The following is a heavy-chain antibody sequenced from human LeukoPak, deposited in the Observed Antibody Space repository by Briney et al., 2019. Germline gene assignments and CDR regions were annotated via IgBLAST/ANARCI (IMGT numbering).Heavy chain of an antibody. J-gene: IGHJ5*02. CDR2: IYYSGST. D-gene: IGHD2-15*01. CDR3: ARLHCSGGSCYSASEGNWFDP. Sequence: SETLSLTCTVSGGSISSYYWSWIRQPPGKGLEWIGYIYYSGSTNYNPSLKSRVTISVDTSKNQFSLRLSSVTAADTAVYYCARLHCSGGSCYSASEGNWFDPWGQGTLVTVSS. V-gene: IGHV4-59*08. CDR1: GGSISSYY.